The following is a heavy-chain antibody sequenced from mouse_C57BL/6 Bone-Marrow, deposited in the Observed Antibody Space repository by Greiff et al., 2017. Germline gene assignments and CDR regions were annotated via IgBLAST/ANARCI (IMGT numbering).Heavy chain of an antibody. CDR2: ISSGGSYN. CDR3: ARLSPFAY. Sequence: EVKLVESGGDLVKPGGSLKLSCAVSGFTFSSYGMSWVRQTPDKRLEWVATISSGGSYNYYPDSVKGRFTISRDNAKNTLYLQLSSLKSEDTAMFYCARLSPFAYWGQGTLVTVSA. CDR1: GFTFSSYG. J-gene: IGHJ3*01. D-gene: IGHD6-2*01. V-gene: IGHV5-6*01.